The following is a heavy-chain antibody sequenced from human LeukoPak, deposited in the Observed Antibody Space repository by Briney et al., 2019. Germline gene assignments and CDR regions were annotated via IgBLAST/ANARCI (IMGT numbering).Heavy chain of an antibody. CDR3: ASSVWWPYYFDY. Sequence: SETLSLTCTVSGGSIRGNGYYWGWIRQAPGKGLEWIGSIYYDGSTYYNPSLKSRVTISVDTPKNYFSLKLSSVTAADTAVYYCASSVWWPYYFDYWGQGTLVTVTS. CDR1: GGSIRGNGYY. D-gene: IGHD4/OR15-4a*01. CDR2: IYYDGST. J-gene: IGHJ4*02. V-gene: IGHV4-39*02.